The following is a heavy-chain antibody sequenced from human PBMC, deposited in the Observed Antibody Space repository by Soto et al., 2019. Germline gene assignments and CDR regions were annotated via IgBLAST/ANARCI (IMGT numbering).Heavy chain of an antibody. D-gene: IGHD5-18*01. CDR1: GYTFPGYY. V-gene: IGHV1-2*02. CDR2: INPNSGGT. Sequence: ALLQVYCKASGYTFPGYYMHWARQAPGQGLEWMGWINPNSGGTNYAQKFQGRVTMTRDTSISTAYMELSRLRSDDTAVYYCARGRGYSYGSSYEYYYYYYGMDVWGQGTTVNV. CDR3: ARGRGYSYGSSYEYYYYYYGMDV. J-gene: IGHJ6*02.